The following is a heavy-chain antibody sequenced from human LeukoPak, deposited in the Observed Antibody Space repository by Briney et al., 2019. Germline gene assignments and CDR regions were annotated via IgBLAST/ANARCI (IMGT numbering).Heavy chain of an antibody. D-gene: IGHD2-2*01. V-gene: IGHV3-30*02. CDR3: ASLDIVVVPAASGTDWFDP. Sequence: GGSLRLSCAASGFTFSSYGMHWVRQAPGKGLEWVAFIRYDGSNKYYADSVKGRFTISRENSKNTLYLQMNSLTAEDTAVYYCASLDIVVVPAASGTDWFDPWGQGTLVTVSS. J-gene: IGHJ5*02. CDR1: GFTFSSYG. CDR2: IRYDGSNK.